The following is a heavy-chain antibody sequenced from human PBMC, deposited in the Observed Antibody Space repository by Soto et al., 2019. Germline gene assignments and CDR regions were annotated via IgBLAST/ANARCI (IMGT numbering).Heavy chain of an antibody. Sequence: AKLSLTCTVSGGTTSSYYWSWIRQPPGQGLEWIGYIYYSGTTNYNPSLKSRVTISADTSKNQFSLKLRSVTAADTAVYYCARDGWVRDYYDVLYFCGQGSTVIGSS. J-gene: IGHJ6*02. CDR3: ARDGWVRDYYDVLYF. D-gene: IGHD3-10*01. CDR1: GGTTSSYY. V-gene: IGHV4-59*01. CDR2: IYYSGTT.